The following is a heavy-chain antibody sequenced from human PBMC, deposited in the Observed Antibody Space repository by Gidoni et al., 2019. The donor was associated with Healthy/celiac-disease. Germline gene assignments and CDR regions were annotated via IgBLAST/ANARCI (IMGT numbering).Heavy chain of an antibody. CDR2: IYWSDDT. V-gene: IGHV2-5*01. CDR1: GFSLSTSGVG. CDR3: AHSYCSGGGCYGGGFDY. Sequence: QITLKESGPTLVKPTQTLTLTCTFSGFSLSTSGVGVGWVRQPPGKALEWLALIYWSDDTRYSPSLKSSLTITKDTSKNQVVLTMTNMDPVDTATYYCAHSYCSGGGCYGGGFDYWGQGTLVTVSS. J-gene: IGHJ4*02. D-gene: IGHD2-15*01.